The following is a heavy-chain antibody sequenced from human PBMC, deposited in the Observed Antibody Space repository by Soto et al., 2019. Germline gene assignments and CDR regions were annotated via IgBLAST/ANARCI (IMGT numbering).Heavy chain of an antibody. CDR2: INHSGST. CDR3: AKAHYDILPGYRGIDY. D-gene: IGHD3-9*01. CDR1: GGSFSGYY. Sequence: SETLSLTCAVYGGSFSGYYWSWIRQPPGKGLEWIGEINHSGSTNYNPSLKSRVTISVDTSKNQFSLKLSSVTAADTAVYYCAKAHYDILPGYRGIDYWGQGTLVTVSS. J-gene: IGHJ4*02. V-gene: IGHV4-34*01.